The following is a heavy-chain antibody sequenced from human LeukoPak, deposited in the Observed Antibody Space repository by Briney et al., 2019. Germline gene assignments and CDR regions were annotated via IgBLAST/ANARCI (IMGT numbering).Heavy chain of an antibody. Sequence: ASVKVSYKASGYTFTGYYMHWVRQAPGQGLEWMGWINPNSGGTNYAQKFQGRVTMTRDTSISTAYMELSRLRSDDTAVYYCARESEVVVPAALDYWGQGTLVTVSS. CDR2: INPNSGGT. V-gene: IGHV1-2*02. CDR3: ARESEVVVPAALDY. J-gene: IGHJ4*02. CDR1: GYTFTGYY. D-gene: IGHD2-2*01.